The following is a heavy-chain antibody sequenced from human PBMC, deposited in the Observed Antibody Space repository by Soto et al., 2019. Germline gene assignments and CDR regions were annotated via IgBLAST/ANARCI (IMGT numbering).Heavy chain of an antibody. CDR1: GYTFTSYL. CDR3: ARRVYYMDV. Sequence: XSVKVSCKASGYTFTSYLIHLVRQAPGQSLEWMGCINAANGNTKYSQKFQGRVTIMRNTSASTAYMELSSLRSEDTAVYYCARRVYYMDVWGKGTTVTVSS. CDR2: INAANGNT. V-gene: IGHV1-3*01. J-gene: IGHJ6*03.